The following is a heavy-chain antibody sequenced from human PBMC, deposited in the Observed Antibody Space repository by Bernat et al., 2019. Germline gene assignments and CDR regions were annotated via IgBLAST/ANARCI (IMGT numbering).Heavy chain of an antibody. V-gene: IGHV3-74*01. J-gene: IGHJ6*03. D-gene: IGHD2-8*02. CDR3: ARAPGAYYSYMAV. CDR2: INSDGSST. CDR1: GFTFSSYW. Sequence: EVRLVESGGGLVQPGGSLRLSCAASGFTFSSYWMHWVRQAPGKGLVWVSRINSDGSSTSYADSVKGRFTISGDNAKNTLYLQLHSLRAEDTAVYYCARAPGAYYSYMAVWGKGTTVPVSS.